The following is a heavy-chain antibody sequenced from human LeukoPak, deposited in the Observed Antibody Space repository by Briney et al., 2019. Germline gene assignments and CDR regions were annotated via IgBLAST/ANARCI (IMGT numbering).Heavy chain of an antibody. CDR1: GGSFSDYY. V-gene: IGHV4-34*01. D-gene: IGHD5-12*01. CDR2: ISHSGST. CDR3: ASWMDGYKKDF. Sequence: SETLSLTCAVYGGSFSDYYWSWIRQPPGKGLEWIGEISHSGSTNYNPSLKSRVTISVDTSKNQFSLRLTSVTAADTAVYYCASWMDGYKKDFWGQGTLVTVSS. J-gene: IGHJ4*02.